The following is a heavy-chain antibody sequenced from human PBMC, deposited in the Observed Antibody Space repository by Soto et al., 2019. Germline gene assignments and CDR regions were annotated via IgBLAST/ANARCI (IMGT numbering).Heavy chain of an antibody. CDR1: GGSISSSSYY. CDR2: IYYSGST. Sequence: QLQLQESGPGLVKPSETLSLTCTVSGGSISSSSYYWGWIRQPPGKGLEWIGSIYYSGSTYYNPSLKSRVTISVDTSKNQFSLKLSSVTAADTAVYYCASISRFGGVIGYWGQGTLVTVSS. D-gene: IGHD3-16*02. CDR3: ASISRFGGVIGY. J-gene: IGHJ4*02. V-gene: IGHV4-39*01.